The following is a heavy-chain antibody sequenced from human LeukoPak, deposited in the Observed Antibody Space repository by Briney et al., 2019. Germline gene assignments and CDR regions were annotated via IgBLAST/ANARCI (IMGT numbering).Heavy chain of an antibody. D-gene: IGHD6-19*01. CDR2: VQYDGNNK. CDR3: AKDRLAVSGDFGY. J-gene: IGHJ4*02. CDR1: GFTFSTYG. Sequence: GGSLRLSCATSGFTFSTYGIHWVRQGPGKGLEWVAFVQYDGNNKYYADSVKGRFTISRDSSMNTGFLQMNSLRVEDTALYYCAKDRLAVSGDFGYWGQGTLVIVSS. V-gene: IGHV3-30*02.